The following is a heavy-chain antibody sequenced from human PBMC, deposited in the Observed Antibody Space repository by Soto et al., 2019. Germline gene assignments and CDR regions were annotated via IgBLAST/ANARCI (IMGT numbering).Heavy chain of an antibody. V-gene: IGHV4-59*12. J-gene: IGHJ5*02. CDR1: GGSISSYY. CDR3: ARTAYCGGDCYSEWWFDP. CDR2: ISDSGST. D-gene: IGHD2-21*02. Sequence: SETLSLTCTVSGGSISSYYWSWIRQPPGKGLEWIGYISDSGSTNYNPSLKSRVTISVDRSKNQFSLKLSSVTAADTAVYYCARTAYCGGDCYSEWWFDPWGQGTLVTVSS.